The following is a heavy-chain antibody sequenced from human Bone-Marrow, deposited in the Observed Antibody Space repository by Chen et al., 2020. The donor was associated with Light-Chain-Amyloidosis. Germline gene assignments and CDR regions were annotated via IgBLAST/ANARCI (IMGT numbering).Heavy chain of an antibody. J-gene: IGHJ6*03. CDR2: TFYGGDT. CDR3: ARHGIQSVPYYYYMDV. V-gene: IGHV4-39*01. CDR1: GDSVTSRYF. Sequence: EESGPRLVRLPEALSLTCSVSGDSVTSRYFWGWVRHSPGKGLEWIGNTFYGGDTHYNPSLQSRVSISIDASKNQFSLRLTSVTAADTATYFCARHGIQSVPYYYYMDVWGKGTTVTVSS.